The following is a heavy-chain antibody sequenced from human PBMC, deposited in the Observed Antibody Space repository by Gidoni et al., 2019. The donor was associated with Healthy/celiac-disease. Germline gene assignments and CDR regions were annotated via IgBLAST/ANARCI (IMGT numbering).Heavy chain of an antibody. D-gene: IGHD3-9*01. CDR3: ARTYYDILTGSRGAFDI. J-gene: IGHJ3*02. V-gene: IGHV3-33*01. CDR1: GCTLSSYG. CDR2: LWYDGSNN. Sequence: QVQMVESGGGVVQPGRSRRHSCAAYGCTLSSYGMHWVRQAPGKGLEVFAFLWYDGSNNYSSDSVKGRFTISRYNSKTTLYLQMNSLRAEDTAVYYCARTYYDILTGSRGAFDIWGQGTMVTVSS.